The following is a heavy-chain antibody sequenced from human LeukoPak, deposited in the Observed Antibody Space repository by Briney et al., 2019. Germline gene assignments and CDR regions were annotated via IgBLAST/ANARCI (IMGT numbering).Heavy chain of an antibody. V-gene: IGHV3-30*03. CDR2: ISHDGSNK. CDR1: GFTFRTYG. Sequence: PGRSLRLSCAASGFTFRTYGMHWVRQAPGKGLEWVATISHDGSNKNYGDSVKGRFTISRDNSKNNVYLQMYSLRVEDTSIYYCVRDYNWGFDCWGQGTVVTVSS. D-gene: IGHD1-1*01. CDR3: VRDYNWGFDC. J-gene: IGHJ4*02.